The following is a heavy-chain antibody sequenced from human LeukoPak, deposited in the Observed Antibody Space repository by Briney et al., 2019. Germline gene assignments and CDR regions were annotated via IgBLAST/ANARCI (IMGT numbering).Heavy chain of an antibody. CDR2: IYYSGST. V-gene: IGHV4-59*01. CDR3: ARERIAVAGGYYSDY. CDR1: GGSISSYY. D-gene: IGHD6-19*01. Sequence: PSETLSLTCTVSGGSISSYYWSWIRQPPGKGLEWIGYIYYSGSTNYNPSLKSRVTISVDTSKNQFSLKLSSVTAADTAVYYCARERIAVAGGYYSDYWGQGTLVTVSS. J-gene: IGHJ4*02.